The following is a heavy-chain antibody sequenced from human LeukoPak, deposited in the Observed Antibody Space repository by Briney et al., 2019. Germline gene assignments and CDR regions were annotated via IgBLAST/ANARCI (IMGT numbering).Heavy chain of an antibody. D-gene: IGHD3-10*01. CDR3: ASPITARFWAALFY. V-gene: IGHV3-21*04. CDR2: ISSSSSYI. J-gene: IGHJ4*02. Sequence: GGSLRLSCAASGFTFSSYTMNWVRQAPGKGLEWVSSISSSSSYIYYAYSVKGRFTISRHNAKNSLYLQMNSLRAEDTAVYYWASPITARFWAALFYWGQGTLATVSS. CDR1: GFTFSSYT.